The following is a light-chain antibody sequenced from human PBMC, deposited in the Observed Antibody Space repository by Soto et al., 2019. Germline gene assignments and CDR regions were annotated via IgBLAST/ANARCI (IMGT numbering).Light chain of an antibody. V-gene: IGLV2-8*01. CDR3: YSYAGGNNV. J-gene: IGLJ1*01. CDR2: EVS. CDR1: RRDVGGYNY. Sequence: QSVLNQPSPASRSLGQSLTLSCPGTRRDVGGYNYVSWYQQHPGKAPKLMIYEVSKRPSGVPDRFSGSKSGSTASLTVSGLQAEDEADYYCYSYAGGNNVFGTGTKVTVL.